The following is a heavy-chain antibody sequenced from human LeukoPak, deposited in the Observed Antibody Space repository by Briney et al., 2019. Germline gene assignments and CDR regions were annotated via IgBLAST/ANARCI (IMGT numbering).Heavy chain of an antibody. CDR2: IRYDGSNK. CDR1: GFTFSSYG. J-gene: IGHJ4*02. CDR3: AKDLAITFGGVPVHY. V-gene: IGHV3-30*02. Sequence: GGSLRLSCAASGFTFSSYGMHWVRQAPGKGLEWVAFIRYDGSNKYYADSVKGRFTISRDNSKNTLYLQMNSLRAEDTAVYYCAKDLAITFGGVPVHYWGQGTLVTVSS. D-gene: IGHD3-16*01.